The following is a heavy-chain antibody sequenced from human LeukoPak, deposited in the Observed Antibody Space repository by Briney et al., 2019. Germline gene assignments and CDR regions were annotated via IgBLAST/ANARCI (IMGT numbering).Heavy chain of an antibody. CDR1: GFTFSSYG. V-gene: IGHV3-30*18. J-gene: IGHJ4*02. D-gene: IGHD6-19*01. CDR2: ISYDGSNK. CDR3: AKPDSSGWWTSYTD. Sequence: QPGGSLRLSCSASGFTFSSYGMHWVRQAPGKGLEWVAIISYDGSNKYYADSVKGRFTISRDNSKNTLYLQMDSLRAEDTAVYYCAKPDSSGWWTSYTDWGQGTLVTVSS.